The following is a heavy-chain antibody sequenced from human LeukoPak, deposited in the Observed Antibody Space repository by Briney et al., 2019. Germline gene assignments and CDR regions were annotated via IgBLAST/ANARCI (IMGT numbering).Heavy chain of an antibody. Sequence: GGSLRLSCAASGFTFSSYAMHWVRQAPGKGLEYVSAISSNGGSTYYANSVKGRFTISRDNSKNTLYLQMGSLRAEDMAVYYCARDHYDFWSGYYQNYYYMDVWGKGTTVTVSS. CDR1: GFTFSSYA. J-gene: IGHJ6*03. CDR2: ISSNGGST. CDR3: ARDHYDFWSGYYQNYYYMDV. D-gene: IGHD3-3*01. V-gene: IGHV3-64*01.